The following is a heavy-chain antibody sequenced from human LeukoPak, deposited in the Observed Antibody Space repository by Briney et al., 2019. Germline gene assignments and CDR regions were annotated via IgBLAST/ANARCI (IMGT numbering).Heavy chain of an antibody. Sequence: PSETLSLTCTVSGGSISSSSYYWGWIRQPPGKGLEWIGSIYYSGSTYYNPSLKSRVTISVDTSKNQFSLKLSSVTAADTAVYYCASLLWSGSHYYYYYYMDVWGKGTTVTVSS. CDR2: IYYSGST. CDR3: ASLLWSGSHYYYYYYMDV. V-gene: IGHV4-39*01. CDR1: GGSISSSSYY. J-gene: IGHJ6*03. D-gene: IGHD3-3*01.